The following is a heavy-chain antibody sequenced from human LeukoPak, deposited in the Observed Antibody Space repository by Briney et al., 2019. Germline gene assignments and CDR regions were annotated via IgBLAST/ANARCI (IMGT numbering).Heavy chain of an antibody. CDR2: ISGSGGST. CDR1: GFTFSSYA. V-gene: IGHV3-23*01. J-gene: IGHJ4*02. Sequence: RAGGSLRLSCAASGFTFSSYAMSWVRQAPGKGLELVSAISGSGGSTYYADSVKGRFTIPRDNSKNTLYLQMNSLRAEDTAVYYCAKEMYYDRAPGDYWGQGALVTVSS. D-gene: IGHD3-22*01. CDR3: AKEMYYDRAPGDY.